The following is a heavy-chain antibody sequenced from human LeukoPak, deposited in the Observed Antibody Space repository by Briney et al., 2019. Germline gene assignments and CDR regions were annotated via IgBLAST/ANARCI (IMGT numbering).Heavy chain of an antibody. V-gene: IGHV1-18*01. CDR3: ARGGSGWFGALEFDY. CDR2: ISGQHGKT. Sequence: ASVKVSCKASGYTFNTYGVIWARQAPGKGFEWLGWISGQHGKTTYPQKFQDRVRVTTDTSTSTAYMELRSLTSDDTGVYFCARGGSGWFGALEFDYWGQGTLVTVSS. CDR1: GYTFNTYG. D-gene: IGHD3-10*01. J-gene: IGHJ4*02.